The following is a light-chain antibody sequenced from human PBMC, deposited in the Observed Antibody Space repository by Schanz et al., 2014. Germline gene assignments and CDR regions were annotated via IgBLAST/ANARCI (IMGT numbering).Light chain of an antibody. CDR2: GAS. CDR3: QQRNNWPLT. V-gene: IGKV3-11*01. CDR1: QSVSHNY. Sequence: EIVLTQSPATLSLSPGERATLSCRASQSVSHNYLAWYQQKPGQAPRLLIYGASRRATGIPARFSGSGSGTDFTLTISSLEPEDFAVYYCQQRNNWPLTFGQGTRLEIK. J-gene: IGKJ5*01.